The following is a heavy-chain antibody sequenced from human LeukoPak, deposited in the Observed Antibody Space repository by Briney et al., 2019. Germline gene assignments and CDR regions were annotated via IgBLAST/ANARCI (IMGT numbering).Heavy chain of an antibody. D-gene: IGHD4-11*01. V-gene: IGHV4-38-2*01. CDR2: IYHSGST. CDR1: GYSISSSYY. CDR3: ASLPSNTVTHDY. J-gene: IGHJ4*02. Sequence: PSETLSLTCAVSGYSISSSYYWGWIRQPPGKGLEWIGTIYHSGSTHYNPSPKSRVTLSVDTSKNQFSLKLRSVTAADTAVYYCASLPSNTVTHDYWGQGTLVTVSS.